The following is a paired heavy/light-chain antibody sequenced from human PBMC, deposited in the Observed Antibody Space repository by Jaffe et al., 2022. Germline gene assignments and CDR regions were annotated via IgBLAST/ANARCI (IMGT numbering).Heavy chain of an antibody. CDR1: GYTFTSYA. J-gene: IGHJ4*02. CDR3: ARGEEADAWIVDY. D-gene: IGHD5-12*01. CDR2: LNADSGHT. V-gene: IGHV1-3*01. Sequence: QVQLVQSGAVVKKPGASVKVSCEASGYTFTSYAIHWVRQAPGQRLEWMGWLNADSGHTENSQRFQDRVTITRDTSANIAYMELTALRSEDTAVYYCARGEEADAWIVDYWGQGTLVTVSS.
Light chain of an antibody. CDR2: WAS. Sequence: DIVMAQSPDSLAVSLGERATINCKSSQSVLSNSKNYLAWFQQKQGQPPKMLISWASARLSGVPDRFSGSGSGTDFTLTITSLQAEDVAVYYCQQYHSPPTFGPGTKVEIK. CDR1: QSVLSNSKNY. V-gene: IGKV4-1*01. CDR3: QQYHSPPT. J-gene: IGKJ3*01.